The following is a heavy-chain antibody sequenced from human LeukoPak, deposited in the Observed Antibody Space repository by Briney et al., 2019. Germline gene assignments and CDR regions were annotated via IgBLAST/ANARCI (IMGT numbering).Heavy chain of an antibody. CDR1: GFTVSSNY. Sequence: GGSLRLSCAASGFTVSSNYMSWVRQAPGKGLEWVSVIYSGGSTYYADSVKGRFTISRNNSKNTLYLQMNSLRAEDTAVYYCARDSGSYGGFDYWGQGTLVTVSS. D-gene: IGHD1-26*01. V-gene: IGHV3-53*01. CDR2: IYSGGST. CDR3: ARDSGSYGGFDY. J-gene: IGHJ4*02.